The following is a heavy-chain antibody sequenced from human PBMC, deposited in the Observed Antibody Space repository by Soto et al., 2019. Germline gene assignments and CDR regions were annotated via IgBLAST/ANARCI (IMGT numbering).Heavy chain of an antibody. Sequence: GGSLRLSCAASGFTFSSYAMSWVRQAPGKGLEWVSAISGSGGSTYYADSVKGRFTIPRDNSKNTLYLQMNSLRAEDTAVYYCAKFQYDFWSGYYTHWGQGTPVTVSS. CDR1: GFTFSSYA. CDR2: ISGSGGST. CDR3: AKFQYDFWSGYYTH. D-gene: IGHD3-3*01. J-gene: IGHJ4*02. V-gene: IGHV3-23*01.